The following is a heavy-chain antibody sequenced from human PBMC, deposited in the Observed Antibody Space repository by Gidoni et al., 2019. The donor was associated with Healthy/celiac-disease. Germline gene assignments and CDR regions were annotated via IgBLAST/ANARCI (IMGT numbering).Heavy chain of an antibody. J-gene: IGHJ3*02. CDR2: IYYSGST. D-gene: IGHD1-26*01. Sequence: QVQLQESGPGLVKPSETLSLTCTVSGGSISSYYWSWIRQPPGKGLEWIGYIYYSGSTNYNPSLKSRVTISVDTSKNQFSLKLSSVTAADTAVYYCARHIPLGQWELLCLDIWGQGTMVTVSS. CDR3: ARHIPLGQWELLCLDI. V-gene: IGHV4-59*08. CDR1: GGSISSYY.